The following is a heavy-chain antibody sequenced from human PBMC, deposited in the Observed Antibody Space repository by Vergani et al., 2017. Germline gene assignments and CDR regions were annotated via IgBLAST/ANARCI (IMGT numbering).Heavy chain of an antibody. CDR1: GGSLSGYF. CDR3: ASRRPRLNLGSKSNAGTFDS. V-gene: IGHV4-34*02. Sequence: QVHLQQRGAGVLKPSETLSLTCGVIGGSLSGYFWSWIRQSPGRGLEWIGEITAIGSAKYSPSAPSRVTISVDTSRGEFTLTVTSVTAADTGLYFCASRRPRLNLGSKSNAGTFDSWVQGTLVTVSS. D-gene: IGHD3-10*01. J-gene: IGHJ4*02. CDR2: ITAIGSA.